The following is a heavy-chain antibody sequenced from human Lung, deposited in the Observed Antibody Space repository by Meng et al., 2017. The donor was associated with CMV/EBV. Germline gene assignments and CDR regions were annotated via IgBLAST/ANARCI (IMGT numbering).Heavy chain of an antibody. CDR1: GFTVSSNY. V-gene: IGHV3-66*02. CDR2: IYSGGST. J-gene: IGHJ4*02. D-gene: IGHD3-16*01. CDR3: AREDGGD. Sequence: GESLKISCAASGFTVSSNYMSWVRQAPGKGLEWVSVIYSGGSTYYADSVKGRFTISRDNSKNTLYLQMNSLRAEDTAVYYCAREDGGDWGQATLVTVSS.